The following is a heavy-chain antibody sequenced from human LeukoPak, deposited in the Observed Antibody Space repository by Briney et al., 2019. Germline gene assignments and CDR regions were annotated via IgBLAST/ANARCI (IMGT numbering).Heavy chain of an antibody. CDR2: ISSSSSYI. D-gene: IGHD1-26*01. V-gene: IGHV3-21*01. Sequence: GGSLRLSCAASGFTFSSYSMSWVRQAPGKGLEWVSSISSSSSYIYYADSVKGRFTISRDNAKNSLYLQMNSLRAEDTAVYYCARDKRTYYEYYFDYWGQGTLVTVSS. J-gene: IGHJ4*02. CDR1: GFTFSSYS. CDR3: ARDKRTYYEYYFDY.